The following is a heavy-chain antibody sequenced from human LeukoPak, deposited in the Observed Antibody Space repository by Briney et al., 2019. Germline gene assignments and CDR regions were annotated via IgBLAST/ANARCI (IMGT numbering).Heavy chain of an antibody. Sequence: PGGSLRLSCAASGFTFSNYGMHWVRQAPGKGLEWVAVMWYDGSNKYYTDSVKGRFTISRDNSKNTLYLQMNSLRAEDTAVYYCARDSSNYYDSSGYLGYFDYWGQGTLVTVSS. CDR1: GFTFSNYG. D-gene: IGHD3-22*01. CDR3: ARDSSNYYDSSGYLGYFDY. V-gene: IGHV3-33*01. CDR2: MWYDGSNK. J-gene: IGHJ4*02.